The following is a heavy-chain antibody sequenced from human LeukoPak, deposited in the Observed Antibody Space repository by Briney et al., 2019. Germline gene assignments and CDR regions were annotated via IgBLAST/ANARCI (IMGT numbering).Heavy chain of an antibody. D-gene: IGHD5-18*01. CDR3: ARRYSYGLDY. Sequence: PGRSLRLSCAASGFTFSDYYMSWIRQAPGKGLEWVSYISSGGSNIYYADSVKGRFTISRDDANNSLYLQMNSLRVEDTAFYYCARRYSYGLDYWGQGTLVTVSS. V-gene: IGHV3-11*01. CDR2: ISSGGSNI. CDR1: GFTFSDYY. J-gene: IGHJ4*02.